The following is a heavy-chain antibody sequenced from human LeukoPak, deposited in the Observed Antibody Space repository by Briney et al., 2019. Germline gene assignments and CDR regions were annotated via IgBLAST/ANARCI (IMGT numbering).Heavy chain of an antibody. J-gene: IGHJ4*02. Sequence: ASVQVSCKASGYTFTGYYMHWVRQAPGQGLEWMGWINPNSGGTNYAQNFQGRVTVTRDTSINTAYMVLSRLRSDETAVYYCARVRYSSGWSDYWGQGTLVTVSS. D-gene: IGHD6-19*01. CDR1: GYTFTGYY. CDR2: INPNSGGT. V-gene: IGHV1-2*02. CDR3: ARVRYSSGWSDY.